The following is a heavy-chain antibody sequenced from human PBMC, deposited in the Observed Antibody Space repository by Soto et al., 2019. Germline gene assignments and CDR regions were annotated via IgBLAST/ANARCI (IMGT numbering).Heavy chain of an antibody. CDR2: IWYDGSNK. CDR1: GFTFSSYG. V-gene: IGHV3-33*01. Sequence: QVQLVESGGGVVQPGRSLRLSCAASGFTFSSYGMHWVRQAPGKGLEWWAVIWYDGSNKYYADSVKGRFTISRDNSKNTLYLQLTSLRAEDKAVYYCARGREGAHMDVWGQGTTVTVSS. J-gene: IGHJ6*02. CDR3: ARGREGAHMDV. D-gene: IGHD1-26*01.